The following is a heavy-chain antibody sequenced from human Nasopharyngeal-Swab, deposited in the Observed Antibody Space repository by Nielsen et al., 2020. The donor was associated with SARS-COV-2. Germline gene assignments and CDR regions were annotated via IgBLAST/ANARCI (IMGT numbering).Heavy chain of an antibody. CDR1: GGSISSYY. Sequence: SEHLSLTCTVSGGSISSYYWSWIRQPAGKGLEWIGRIYTSGRPNYNPSLKSRVTMSVDTSKNQFSLKLSSVTAADTAVYYCARDRKEMSGYGDGPLDYWGQGTLVTVSS. D-gene: IGHD4-17*01. CDR3: ARDRKEMSGYGDGPLDY. V-gene: IGHV4-4*07. CDR2: IYTSGRP. J-gene: IGHJ4*02.